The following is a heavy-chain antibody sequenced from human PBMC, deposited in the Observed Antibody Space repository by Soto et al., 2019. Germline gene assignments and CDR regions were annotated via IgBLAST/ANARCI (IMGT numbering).Heavy chain of an antibody. V-gene: IGHV1-2*02. J-gene: IGHJ6*02. CDR1: GYTFTGYY. CDR3: ARGGSSSSGYYYYYYGMDV. Sequence: ASVKVSCKASGYTFTGYYMHWVRQAPGQGLEWMGWINPNSGGTNYAQKFQGRVTMTRDTSISTAYMELSRLRSDDTAVYYCARGGSSSSGYYYYYYGMDVWAKGPRSPSP. CDR2: INPNSGGT. D-gene: IGHD6-6*01.